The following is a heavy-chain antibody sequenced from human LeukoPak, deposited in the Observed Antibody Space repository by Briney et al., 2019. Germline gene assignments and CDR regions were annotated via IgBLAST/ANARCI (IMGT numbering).Heavy chain of an antibody. CDR1: GGSISSYY. CDR2: VYSSVST. J-gene: IGHJ5*02. D-gene: IGHD1-26*01. CDR3: AKNGQSGFSFDP. Sequence: PSETLSLTCTVSGGSISSYYWSWIRQPPGKGLEWIGYVYSSVSTNYNPPLKSRVTISVDTSKNQFSLKLSSVTAADTAVYHCAKNGQSGFSFDPWGRGTLVTVSS. V-gene: IGHV4-59*12.